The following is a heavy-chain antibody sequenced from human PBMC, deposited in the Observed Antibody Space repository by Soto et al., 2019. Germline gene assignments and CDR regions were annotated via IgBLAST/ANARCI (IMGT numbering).Heavy chain of an antibody. J-gene: IGHJ5*02. D-gene: IGHD1-26*01. CDR2: INSDGTTT. CDR3: ATVGTGSYTGFDP. V-gene: IGHV3-74*01. Sequence: EVQLVESGGGLVQPGGSLRLSCAASGFTFSSYWMHWVRQAPGKGLVWVSRINSDGTTTTYADPVKGRFTISRDNAKNTVYLQMNSLRAEDTAVYYCATVGTGSYTGFDPWGRGTLVTVSS. CDR1: GFTFSSYW.